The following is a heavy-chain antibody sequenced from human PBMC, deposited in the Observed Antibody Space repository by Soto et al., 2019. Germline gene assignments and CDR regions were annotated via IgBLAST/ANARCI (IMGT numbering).Heavy chain of an antibody. J-gene: IGHJ5*02. D-gene: IGHD6-19*01. Sequence: SQTLSLTGAISGDSVSSNSATWNWIRQSPSRGLEWLGRTYYRSKWYNDFAPSVKSRITINPDTSKNQFSLQLNSVTPEDTAVYYCARSPYSSGWYGWFDPWGQGTLVTVSS. V-gene: IGHV6-1*01. CDR1: GDSVSSNSAT. CDR3: ARSPYSSGWYGWFDP. CDR2: TYYRSKWYN.